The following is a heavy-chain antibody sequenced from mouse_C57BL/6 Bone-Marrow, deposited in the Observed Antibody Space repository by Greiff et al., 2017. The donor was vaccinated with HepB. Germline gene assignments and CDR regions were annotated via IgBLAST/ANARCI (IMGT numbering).Heavy chain of an antibody. CDR3: TRRDDYDYAMDY. CDR1: GYTFTSYW. CDR2: IYPGNSDT. J-gene: IGHJ4*01. V-gene: IGHV1-5*01. Sequence: VQLQQSGTVLARPGASVKMSCKTSGYTFTSYWMHWVKQRPGQGLEWIGAIYPGNSDTSYNQKFKGKAKLTAVTSASTAYMELSSLTNEDSAVYYCTRRDDYDYAMDYWGQGTSVTVSS. D-gene: IGHD2-4*01.